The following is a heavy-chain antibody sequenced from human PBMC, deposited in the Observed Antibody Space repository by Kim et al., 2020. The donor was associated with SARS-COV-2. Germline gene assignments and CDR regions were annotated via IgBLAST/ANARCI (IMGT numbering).Heavy chain of an antibody. D-gene: IGHD6-6*01. CDR2: INPNSGGT. J-gene: IGHJ3*02. V-gene: IGHV1-2*06. CDR3: ARGDGSTQLGAPPDDAFDI. CDR1: GYTFTGYY. Sequence: ASVKVSCKASGYTFTGYYMHWVRQAPGQGLEWMGRINPNSGGTNYAQKFQGRVTMTRDTSISTAYMELSRLRSDDTAVYYCARGDGSTQLGAPPDDAFDIWGQGTMVTVSS.